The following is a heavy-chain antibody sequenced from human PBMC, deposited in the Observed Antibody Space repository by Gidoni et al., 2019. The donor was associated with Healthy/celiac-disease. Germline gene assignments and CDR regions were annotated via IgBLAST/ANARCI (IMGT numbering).Heavy chain of an antibody. CDR3: ARGSVATVVTDDAFDI. J-gene: IGHJ3*02. V-gene: IGHV3-11*01. Sequence: FTISRDNAKNSLYLQMNSLRAEDTAVYYCARGSVATVVTDDAFDIWGQGTMVTVSS. D-gene: IGHD2-15*01.